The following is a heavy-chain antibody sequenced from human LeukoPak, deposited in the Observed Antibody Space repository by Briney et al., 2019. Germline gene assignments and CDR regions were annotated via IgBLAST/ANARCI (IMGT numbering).Heavy chain of an antibody. Sequence: SETLCLTCTVSGGSISSYYWSWIRQPAGKGLEWIGRVYTSGSTNYNPSLKSRVTMSVDTSKNQFSLKLSSVTAADTAVYYCARGGRYRSSWYWFDPWGQGTLVTVSS. CDR1: GGSISSYY. D-gene: IGHD6-13*01. CDR3: ARGGRYRSSWYWFDP. CDR2: VYTSGST. J-gene: IGHJ5*02. V-gene: IGHV4-4*07.